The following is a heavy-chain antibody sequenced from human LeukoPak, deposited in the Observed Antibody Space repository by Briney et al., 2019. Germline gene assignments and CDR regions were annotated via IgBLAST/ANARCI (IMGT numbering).Heavy chain of an antibody. CDR2: IHPSTGNP. D-gene: IGHD3-16*02. Sequence: GASVKVSCKASGYTFTSYAMNWVRQAPGQGPEWMGWIHPSTGNPTYAQGFTGRFVFSLDTSVSTTYLQISSLKAEDTAVYFCARAFQSLGGLSLPDYWGQGTLVTVSS. CDR3: ARAFQSLGGLSLPDY. J-gene: IGHJ4*02. V-gene: IGHV7-4-1*02. CDR1: GYTFTSYA.